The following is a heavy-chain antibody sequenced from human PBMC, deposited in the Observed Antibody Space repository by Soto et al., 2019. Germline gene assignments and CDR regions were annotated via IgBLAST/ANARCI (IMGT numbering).Heavy chain of an antibody. CDR2: ISYDGSNK. CDR1: GLTFSSYG. CDR3: AKDFYDILTGYYNHIFDS. V-gene: IGHV3-30*18. D-gene: IGHD3-9*01. Sequence: GGSLRLSCAASGLTFSSYGMHWVRQAPGKGLEWVAVISYDGSNKYYADSVKGRFTISRDNSKNTLYLQMNSLRAEDTAVYYCAKDFYDILTGYYNHIFDSWGQGTLVTVSS. J-gene: IGHJ4*02.